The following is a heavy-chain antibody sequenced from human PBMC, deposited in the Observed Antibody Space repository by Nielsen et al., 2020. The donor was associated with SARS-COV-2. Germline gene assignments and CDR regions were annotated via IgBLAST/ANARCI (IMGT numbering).Heavy chain of an antibody. J-gene: IGHJ4*02. CDR1: GFTFSNFA. CDR3: AKDRAEIADYYFDY. V-gene: IGHV3-30-3*01. Sequence: GESLKISCAASGFTFSNFAIHWVRQAPGKGPEWVAVLSYDGGDKKYADSVKGRFTISRDNSKNTLYLQMNSLRAEDTAVYYCAKDRAEIADYYFDYWGQGTLVTVSS. D-gene: IGHD2/OR15-2a*01. CDR2: LSYDGGDK.